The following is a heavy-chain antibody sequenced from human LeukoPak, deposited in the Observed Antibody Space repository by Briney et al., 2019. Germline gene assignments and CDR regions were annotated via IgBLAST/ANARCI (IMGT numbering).Heavy chain of an antibody. CDR2: IKQDGSEK. Sequence: GGSLRLSCAASGFTFSSYWMSWVRQAPGKGLEWVANIKQDGSEKYYVDSVKGRFTISRDNAKNTLYLQMNSLRAEDTAVYYCARGVNYGLFDYWGQGTLVTVSS. J-gene: IGHJ4*02. D-gene: IGHD3-10*01. V-gene: IGHV3-7*03. CDR3: ARGVNYGLFDY. CDR1: GFTFSSYW.